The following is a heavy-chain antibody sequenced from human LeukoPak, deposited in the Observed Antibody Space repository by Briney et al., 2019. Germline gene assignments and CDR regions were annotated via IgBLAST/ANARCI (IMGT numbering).Heavy chain of an antibody. Sequence: ASVRVSCKACGYTWTGYYMHWVRQAPGQGLEWMGWINPNSGGTNYAQKFQGRVTMTRDTSISTAYMELSRLRSDDTAVYYCARGITIFGVVIALGYWGQGTLVTVSS. J-gene: IGHJ4*02. CDR1: GYTWTGYY. D-gene: IGHD3-3*01. V-gene: IGHV1-2*02. CDR3: ARGITIFGVVIALGY. CDR2: INPNSGGT.